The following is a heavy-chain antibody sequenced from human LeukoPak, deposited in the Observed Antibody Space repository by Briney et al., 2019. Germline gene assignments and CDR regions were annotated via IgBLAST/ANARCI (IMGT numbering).Heavy chain of an antibody. D-gene: IGHD3-16*02. CDR2: IYNGGST. J-gene: IGHJ4*02. Sequence: SETLSLTCTVSGASISRDYWTWIRQPPGKGLEWIGYIYNGGSTNYSPSLKSRVTLSVDTSKNQFSLRLSSVTAADTAVYYCARRTFGGVIAYWGQGTLVTVSS. CDR1: GASISRDY. CDR3: ARRTFGGVIAY. V-gene: IGHV4-59*12.